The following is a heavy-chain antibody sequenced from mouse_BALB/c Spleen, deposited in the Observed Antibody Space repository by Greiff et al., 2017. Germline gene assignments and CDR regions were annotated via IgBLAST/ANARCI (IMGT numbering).Heavy chain of an antibody. CDR3: ARSYDYGYFDY. CDR1: GYTFTSYW. Sequence: VQLQQPGAELVRPGASVKLSCKASGYTFTSYWINWVKQRPGQGLEWIGNIYPSDSYTNYNQKFKDKATLTVDKSSSTAYMQLSSLTSEDSAVYYCARSYDYGYFDYWGQGTTLTVSS. J-gene: IGHJ2*01. D-gene: IGHD2-4*01. V-gene: IGHV1-69*02. CDR2: IYPSDSYT.